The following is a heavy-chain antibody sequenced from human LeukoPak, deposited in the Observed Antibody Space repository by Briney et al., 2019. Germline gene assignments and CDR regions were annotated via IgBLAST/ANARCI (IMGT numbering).Heavy chain of an antibody. J-gene: IGHJ3*02. CDR2: INPNSGGT. CDR1: GYTFTGYY. V-gene: IGHV1-2*02. Sequence: EASVKVSCKASGYTFTGYYMHWVRQAPGQGLEWMGWINPNSGGTNYAQKFQGRVTMTRDTSISTAYMELSRLRSDDTAVYYCARGERYCSGGSCKRGAFDIWGQGTMVTVSS. CDR3: ARGERYCSGGSCKRGAFDI. D-gene: IGHD2-15*01.